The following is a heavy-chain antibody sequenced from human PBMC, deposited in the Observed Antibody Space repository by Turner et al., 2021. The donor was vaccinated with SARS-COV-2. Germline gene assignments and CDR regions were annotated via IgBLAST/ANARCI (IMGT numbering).Heavy chain of an antibody. Sequence: QVQLVQSGAEVKKPGSSGKVSCKASGGTFSSYAISWVRQAPGQGLEWMGGIIPIFGTANYAQKFQGRVTITADESTSTAYMELSSLRSEDTAVYYCARARGVDYYDSSGQRFDPWGQGTLVTVSS. V-gene: IGHV1-69*01. CDR2: IIPIFGTA. CDR1: GGTFSSYA. J-gene: IGHJ5*02. CDR3: ARARGVDYYDSSGQRFDP. D-gene: IGHD3-22*01.